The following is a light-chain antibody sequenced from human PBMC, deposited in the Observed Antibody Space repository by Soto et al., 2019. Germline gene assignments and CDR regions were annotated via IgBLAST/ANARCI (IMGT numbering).Light chain of an antibody. CDR3: HQYLSAPWT. Sequence: DIVMTQSPDSLAVSLGERATINCESSQTILYSSNNNNYLAWYQQKPGQPPKLLIYWASTRESGVPDRFSGSGSGTDFTLTISSLQAEDVAVYDCHQYLSAPWTFGQGTKVEIK. V-gene: IGKV4-1*01. CDR2: WAS. J-gene: IGKJ1*01. CDR1: QTILYSSNNNNY.